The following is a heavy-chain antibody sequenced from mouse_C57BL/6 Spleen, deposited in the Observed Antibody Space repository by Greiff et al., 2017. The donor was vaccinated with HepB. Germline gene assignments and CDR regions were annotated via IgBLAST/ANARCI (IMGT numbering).Heavy chain of an antibody. D-gene: IGHD1-1*01. J-gene: IGHJ1*03. CDR3: AISPRVYYDGSSRYFDV. V-gene: IGHV1-72*01. Sequence: QVQLQQPGAELVKPGASVKLSCKASGYTFTSYWMHWVKQRPGRGLEWIGRIDPNSGGTKYNEKFKSKATLTVDKPSSTAYMQLSSLTSEDSAVYDCAISPRVYYDGSSRYFDVWGTGTTVTVSS. CDR1: GYTFTSYW. CDR2: IDPNSGGT.